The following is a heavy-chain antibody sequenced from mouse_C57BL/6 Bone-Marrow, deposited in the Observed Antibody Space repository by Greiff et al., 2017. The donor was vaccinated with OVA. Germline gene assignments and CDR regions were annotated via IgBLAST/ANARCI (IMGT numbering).Heavy chain of an antibody. J-gene: IGHJ3*01. CDR3: AADYDGYPSWFAY. Sequence: QVQLQQSGAELVKPGASVKLSCKASGHTFTSYWMQWVKQRPGQGLEWIGEIDPSDSYTNYNQKFKGKATLTVDTSSSTAYMQLSSLTSEDSAVYYCAADYDGYPSWFAYWGQGTLVTVSA. CDR1: GHTFTSYW. V-gene: IGHV1-50*01. D-gene: IGHD2-3*01. CDR2: IDPSDSYT.